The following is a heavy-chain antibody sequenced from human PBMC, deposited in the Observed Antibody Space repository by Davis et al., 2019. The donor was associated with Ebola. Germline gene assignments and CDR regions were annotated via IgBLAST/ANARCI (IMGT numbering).Heavy chain of an antibody. D-gene: IGHD3-3*01. CDR3: ARSAADDFWNGYYLGMDV. J-gene: IGHJ6*02. CDR2: IYYSGST. CDR1: GGSFSGYY. Sequence: SQTLSLTCAVYGGSFSGYYWSWIRQPPGKGLEWIGYIYYSGSTNYNPSLKSRVTISVDTSKNQFSLKLSSVTAADTAVYYCARSAADDFWNGYYLGMDVWGQGTTVTVSS. V-gene: IGHV4-59*01.